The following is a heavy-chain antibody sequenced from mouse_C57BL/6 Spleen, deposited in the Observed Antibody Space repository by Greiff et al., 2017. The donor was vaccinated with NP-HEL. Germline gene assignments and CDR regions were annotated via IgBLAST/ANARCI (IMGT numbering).Heavy chain of an antibody. CDR3: ARGDYYGNHWYFDV. D-gene: IGHD2-1*01. V-gene: IGHV1-61*01. Sequence: QVQLQQSGAELVRPGSSVKLSCKASGYTFTSYWMDWVKQRPGQGLEWIGNIYPSDSETHYNQKFKDKATLTVDKSSSTAYMKLSSLTYEDSAVYYCARGDYYGNHWYFDVWGTGTTVTVSS. CDR2: IYPSDSET. CDR1: GYTFTSYW. J-gene: IGHJ1*03.